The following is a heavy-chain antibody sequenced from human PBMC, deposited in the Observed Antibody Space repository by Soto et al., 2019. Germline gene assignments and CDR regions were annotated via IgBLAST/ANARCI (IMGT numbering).Heavy chain of an antibody. CDR2: IYYSGST. D-gene: IGHD4-17*01. Sequence: RQPPGKGLEWIGYIYYSGSTNYNPSLKSRVTISVDTSKNQFSLKLSSVTAADTAVYYCARRYGGNSDAFDIWGQGTMVTVSS. J-gene: IGHJ3*02. CDR3: ARRYGGNSDAFDI. V-gene: IGHV4-61*07.